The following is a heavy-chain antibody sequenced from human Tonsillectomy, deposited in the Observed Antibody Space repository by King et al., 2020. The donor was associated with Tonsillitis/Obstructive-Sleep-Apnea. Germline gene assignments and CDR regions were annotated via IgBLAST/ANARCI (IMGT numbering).Heavy chain of an antibody. CDR3: VKVARAEHFTGMYGMDV. CDR1: GFTFSRYA. J-gene: IGHJ6*02. Sequence: QLVQSGGGLVQPGGSLRLSCSGSGFTFSRYAMHWVRQAPGKGLDYVSGVSPKGDSTYYADSVKGRFTISRDNSKNTLYLQMSSLRAEDTAVYNCVKVARAEHFTGMYGMDVWGQGTTVTVSS. D-gene: IGHD1-26*01. V-gene: IGHV3-64D*06. CDR2: VSPKGDST.